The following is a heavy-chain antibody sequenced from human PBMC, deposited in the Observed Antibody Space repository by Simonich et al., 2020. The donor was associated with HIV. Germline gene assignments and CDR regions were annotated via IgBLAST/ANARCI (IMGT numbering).Heavy chain of an antibody. D-gene: IGHD1-26*01. Sequence: QVQLVQSGAEVKKPGASVKVSCKASGYTFTDYNIHWVRQAPGQGLEWRGRVKPNRGGTDYPKKFQGRVTMTRDKSINTAYMELIRLRSDDTAFYYCATHGPGSYSSALDIWGQGTMVTVSS. CDR1: GYTFTDYN. CDR2: VKPNRGGT. V-gene: IGHV1-2*06. CDR3: ATHGPGSYSSALDI. J-gene: IGHJ3*02.